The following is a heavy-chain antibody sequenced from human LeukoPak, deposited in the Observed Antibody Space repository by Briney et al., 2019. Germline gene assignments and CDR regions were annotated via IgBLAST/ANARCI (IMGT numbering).Heavy chain of an antibody. V-gene: IGHV3-23*01. Sequence: PGGSLRLSCAASGFTFSRYAMSWVRQAPGTGLEWVSGISGSAESTYYADSVKGRFTISRDNSKNTLYLHMNSLRVDDTAIYYCAKLRSVVVAAATNYWGQGTLVTVSS. D-gene: IGHD2-15*01. CDR2: ISGSAEST. CDR3: AKLRSVVVAAATNY. J-gene: IGHJ4*02. CDR1: GFTFSRYA.